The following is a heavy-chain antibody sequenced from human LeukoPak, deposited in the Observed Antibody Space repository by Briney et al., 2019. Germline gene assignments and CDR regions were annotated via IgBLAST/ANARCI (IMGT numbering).Heavy chain of an antibody. Sequence: PGGSLRLSCAASGFTFSSYAMHWVRQAPGKGLEWVAVISYDGSNKYYADSVKGRFTISRDNSKNTLYLQMNSLRAEDTAVYYCARDSEWFGELFGDYWGQGTLVTVSS. D-gene: IGHD3-10*01. CDR1: GFTFSSYA. V-gene: IGHV3-30*04. CDR3: ARDSEWFGELFGDY. J-gene: IGHJ4*02. CDR2: ISYDGSNK.